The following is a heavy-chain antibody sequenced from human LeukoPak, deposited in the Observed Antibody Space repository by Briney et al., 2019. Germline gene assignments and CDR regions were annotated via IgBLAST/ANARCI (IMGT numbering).Heavy chain of an antibody. CDR3: AKDRVDTAMVTADYYYYMDV. CDR2: ISGSGGST. CDR1: GFTFSSYG. J-gene: IGHJ6*03. Sequence: GGSLRLSCAASGFTFSSYGMSWVRQAPGKGLEWVSAISGSGGSTYYADSVKGRFTISRDNSKNTLYLQMNSLRAEDTAVYYCAKDRVDTAMVTADYYYYMDVWGKGTTVTISS. V-gene: IGHV3-23*01. D-gene: IGHD5-18*01.